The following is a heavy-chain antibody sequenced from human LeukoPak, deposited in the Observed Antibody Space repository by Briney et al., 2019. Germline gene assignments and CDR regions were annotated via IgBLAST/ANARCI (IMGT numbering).Heavy chain of an antibody. V-gene: IGHV3-53*05. CDR3: AGCLGELSSPPGS. CDR2: IYSGGST. CDR1: GFTVSSNY. J-gene: IGHJ1*01. D-gene: IGHD3-16*02. Sequence: GGSLRLSCAASGFTVSSNYMSWVRQAPGKGLEWVSVIYSGGSTYYADSVKGRFTISRDNSKNTLYLQMNSLRAEDTAVYYCAGCLGELSSPPGSWGQGTLVTVSS.